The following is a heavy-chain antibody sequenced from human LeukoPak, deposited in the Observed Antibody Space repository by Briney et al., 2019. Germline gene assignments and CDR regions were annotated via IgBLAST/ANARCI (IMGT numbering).Heavy chain of an antibody. D-gene: IGHD2-15*01. CDR1: GFTVSSNY. V-gene: IGHV3-66*01. Sequence: GGSLRLSCAASGFTVSSNYMSWVRQAPGKGLEWVSVIYSGGSTYYADSVKGRFTISRDNSKNTLFLQMNSLRAEDTAVYYCARDGDWGGYSRPDQWGQGTLVTVSS. CDR3: ARDGDWGGYSRPDQ. J-gene: IGHJ4*02. CDR2: IYSGGST.